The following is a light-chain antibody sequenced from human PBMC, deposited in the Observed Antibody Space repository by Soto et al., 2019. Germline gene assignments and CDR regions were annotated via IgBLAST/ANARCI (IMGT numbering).Light chain of an antibody. Sequence: EIVMTQSPATLSVSPGERATLACRASQSVSSNLAWYQQKPGQAPRLLIYGASTRATGVPARFSGSGSGRDFTVTISSLQSEDFAVYDGQQYNNWPWTFGQGTKVEIK. CDR2: GAS. V-gene: IGKV3-15*01. CDR3: QQYNNWPWT. J-gene: IGKJ1*01. CDR1: QSVSSN.